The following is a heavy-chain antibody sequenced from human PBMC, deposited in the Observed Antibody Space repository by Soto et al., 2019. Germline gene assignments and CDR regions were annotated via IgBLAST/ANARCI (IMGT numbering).Heavy chain of an antibody. CDR1: CGSIKDYF. V-gene: IGHV4-59*01. D-gene: IGHD2-8*01. J-gene: IGHJ6*02. Sequence: PSETLSPTCTGFCGSIKDYFVSWSPQPPGKGLEWIGHIYYSGNTNYNPSLKSRVTISVDTSKNQFSLKLSSVTAADTAVYYCARDIMGTNYYYYGMDVWGQGTTVTVS. CDR2: IYYSGNT. CDR3: ARDIMGTNYYYYGMDV.